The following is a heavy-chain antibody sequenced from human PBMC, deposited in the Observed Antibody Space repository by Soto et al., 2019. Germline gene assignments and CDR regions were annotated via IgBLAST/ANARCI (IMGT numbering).Heavy chain of an antibody. CDR1: GGSFSGYY. Sequence: TETLSLTCAVYGGSFSGYYWTWIRQPPGTGLEWIGEINHSGSTNYNPSLKSRVTISADTSKNQFSLKLTSVTATDTAVYYCEREKLTGLFDYWGQGILVNVS. CDR3: EREKLTGLFDY. J-gene: IGHJ4*02. CDR2: INHSGST. D-gene: IGHD2-8*02. V-gene: IGHV4-34*01.